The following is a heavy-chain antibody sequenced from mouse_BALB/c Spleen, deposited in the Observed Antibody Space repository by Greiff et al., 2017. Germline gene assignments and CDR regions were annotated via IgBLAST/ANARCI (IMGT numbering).Heavy chain of an antibody. Sequence: VKLVESGPGLVAPSQSLSITCTVSGFSLTSYGVHWVRQPPGKGLEWLGVIWAGGSTNYNSALMSRLSISKDNSKSQVFLKMNSLQTDDTAMYYCAREETIYYAMDYWGQGTSVTVSS. D-gene: IGHD1-1*02. CDR2: IWAGGST. CDR3: AREETIYYAMDY. V-gene: IGHV2-9*02. CDR1: GFSLTSYG. J-gene: IGHJ4*01.